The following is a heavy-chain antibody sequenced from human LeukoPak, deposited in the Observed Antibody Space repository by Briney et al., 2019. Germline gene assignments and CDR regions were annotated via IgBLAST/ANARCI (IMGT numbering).Heavy chain of an antibody. CDR2: IYPGDSDT. CDR3: ARQIDFCSSTSCYPDYFDY. J-gene: IGHJ4*02. CDR1: GSRFTSYW. Sequence: GEPLQISFQGSGSRFTSYWFGWVRQLPGKGLEWMGIIYPGDSDTRYSPSFPGQVTLSADKSIRTAYLQWSSLKASDSAMYYCARQIDFCSSTSCYPDYFDYWGQGTLVTVSS. V-gene: IGHV5-51*01. D-gene: IGHD2-2*01.